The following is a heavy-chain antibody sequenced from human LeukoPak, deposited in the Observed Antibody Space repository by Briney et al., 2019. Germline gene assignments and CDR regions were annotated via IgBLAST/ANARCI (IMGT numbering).Heavy chain of an antibody. J-gene: IGHJ4*02. CDR2: IKSDGSST. CDR1: GFTFSSYW. D-gene: IGHD3-3*01. CDR3: TRVDQITIFGVLTPYFDY. Sequence: GGSLRLSCAASGFTFSSYWMHWVRQGPGKGLVWVSRIKSDGSSTSYADSVKGRFTISRDNAKNTLYLQMDSLKTEDTAVYYCTRVDQITIFGVLTPYFDYWGQGTLVTVSS. V-gene: IGHV3-74*01.